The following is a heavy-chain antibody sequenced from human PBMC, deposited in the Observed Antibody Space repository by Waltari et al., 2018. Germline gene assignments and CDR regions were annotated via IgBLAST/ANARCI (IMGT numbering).Heavy chain of an antibody. CDR1: GFTLSLDW. Sequence: EVQLVESGGALVQPGGSLRLSCATPGFTLSLDWMHWVRQAPGKGLMWVSHIESDESRTTYADSVKGRFTISRDNAKNTVYLQMNSLRDEDTAVYYCVRDEPGDGLDYWGQGTLVTVSS. D-gene: IGHD7-27*01. CDR2: IESDESRT. V-gene: IGHV3-74*03. J-gene: IGHJ4*02. CDR3: VRDEPGDGLDY.